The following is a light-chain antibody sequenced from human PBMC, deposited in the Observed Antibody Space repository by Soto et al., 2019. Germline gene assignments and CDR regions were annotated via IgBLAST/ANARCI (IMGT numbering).Light chain of an antibody. J-gene: IGKJ2*01. CDR1: QRLSSN. CDR3: QQYGNSPYT. Sequence: EIVMTQSPATLSVSPGERATLSCRASQRLSSNLAWYQQKPGQAPRLLIYGVSTRATGVPDRFSGSGSGTDFSLTISRLEPEDFAVYYCQQYGNSPYTFGQGTKVDIK. V-gene: IGKV3D-15*01. CDR2: GVS.